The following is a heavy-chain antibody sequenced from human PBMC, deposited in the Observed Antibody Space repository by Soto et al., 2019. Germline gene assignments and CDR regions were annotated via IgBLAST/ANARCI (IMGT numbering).Heavy chain of an antibody. Sequence: GGSLRLSCAASAFTVSSTSMSWVRQAPGKGLEWVSLTQSSGSTYYADSVKGRFTVSRDNSKNTLYLQMNSLSAEDTAVYYCARDRGRDWFYFDSWGHGTLVTVSS. D-gene: IGHD3-9*01. CDR3: ARDRGRDWFYFDS. CDR1: AFTVSSTS. CDR2: TQSSGST. J-gene: IGHJ4*01. V-gene: IGHV3-53*01.